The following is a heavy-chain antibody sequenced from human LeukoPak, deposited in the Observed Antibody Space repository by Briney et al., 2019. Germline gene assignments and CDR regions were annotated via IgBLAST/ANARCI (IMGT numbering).Heavy chain of an antibody. V-gene: IGHV4-59*01. J-gene: IGHJ5*02. CDR2: IYYSGST. D-gene: IGHD6-13*01. CDR1: GGSINSYY. Sequence: SETLSLTCTVSGGSINSYYWSWIRQPPGKGLEWIGYIYYSGSTNYNPSLKSRVTISIDTSKNQFSLKLSSVTAADTAAYYCARLGSSWSGDNWFDPWGQGTLVTVSS. CDR3: ARLGSSWSGDNWFDP.